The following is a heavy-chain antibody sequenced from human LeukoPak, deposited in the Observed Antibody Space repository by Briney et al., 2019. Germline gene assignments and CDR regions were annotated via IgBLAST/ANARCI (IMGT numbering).Heavy chain of an antibody. V-gene: IGHV1-69*04. CDR1: GGTFSSYA. J-gene: IGHJ6*02. CDR3: GGILGYCSSTSCDGV. Sequence: GASVKDSCKASGGTFSSYAISCVRQAPGQGLEWMGRVIPILGIANYAQKFQGRVTITADKSTSTAYMELSSLRSEDTAVYYCGGILGYCSSTSCDGVWGQGTTVTVSS. D-gene: IGHD2-2*01. CDR2: VIPILGIA.